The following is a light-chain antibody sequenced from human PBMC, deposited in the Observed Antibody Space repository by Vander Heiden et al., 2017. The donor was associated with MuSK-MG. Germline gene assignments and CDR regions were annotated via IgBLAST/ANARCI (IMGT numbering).Light chain of an antibody. Sequence: DIQMTQSPSSLSASVGDRVTITCRASQSISSNFNWYQQKPGKAPKLLIYAASSLESGVPSRFSGSGSGTDFTLTITRLQPEDFATYYCQQSHSTPRTFGQGTKVXIK. CDR1: QSISSN. CDR3: QQSHSTPRT. J-gene: IGKJ1*01. CDR2: AAS. V-gene: IGKV1-39*01.